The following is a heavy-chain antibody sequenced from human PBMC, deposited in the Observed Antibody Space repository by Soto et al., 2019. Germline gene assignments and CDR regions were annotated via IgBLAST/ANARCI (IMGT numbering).Heavy chain of an antibody. CDR3: AKDGPNWGRYFDY. D-gene: IGHD3-16*01. Sequence: QVQLVESGGGVVQPGRSLRLSCAASGFSFSTYGMHWVRQAPGKGLEWVAVIWHDGSNKYYGDSVKGRFTISRDNSKNTRHRQMYSLRAEDTAVYYCAKDGPNWGRYFDYWGQGTLVVVAS. V-gene: IGHV3-33*03. J-gene: IGHJ4*02. CDR1: GFSFSTYG. CDR2: IWHDGSNK.